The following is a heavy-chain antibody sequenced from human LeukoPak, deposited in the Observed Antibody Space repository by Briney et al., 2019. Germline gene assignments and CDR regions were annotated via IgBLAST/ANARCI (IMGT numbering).Heavy chain of an antibody. CDR3: ARASGPFDY. J-gene: IGHJ4*02. CDR1: GFXFSNYW. CDR2: IKDDGSEK. V-gene: IGHV3-7*02. D-gene: IGHD3-10*01. Sequence: GGSLRLSCAAPGFXFSNYWMSWVRQAAGKGLEWVANIKDDGSEKYPVDSVKGRFTVTRDNAKNSLYLQMNSLRAEDTAFYSCARASGPFDYWGQGTLVTVSS.